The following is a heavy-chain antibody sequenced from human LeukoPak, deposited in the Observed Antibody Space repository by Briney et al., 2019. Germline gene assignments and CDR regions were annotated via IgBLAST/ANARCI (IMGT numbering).Heavy chain of an antibody. CDR1: GFTFSSYA. J-gene: IGHJ6*02. Sequence: GGSLRLSCAASGFTFSSYAMHWVRQAPGKGLEWVAVISYDGSNKYYADSVKGRFTISRDNSKNTLYLQMNSLRAEDTAVYYCARDRGHTYYDFWSGYYNRNYYYYGMDVWGQGTTVTVSS. CDR3: ARDRGHTYYDFWSGYYNRNYYYYGMDV. V-gene: IGHV3-30-3*01. CDR2: ISYDGSNK. D-gene: IGHD3-3*01.